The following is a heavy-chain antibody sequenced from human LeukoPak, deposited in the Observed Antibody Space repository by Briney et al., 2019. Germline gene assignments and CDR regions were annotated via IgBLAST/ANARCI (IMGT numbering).Heavy chain of an antibody. Sequence: GGSLRLSCAASGFPFSSYAMSWVRQAPGKGLEWVSTLNSNGGTTYYADSVKGRFTISRDNSKNTLYLQMNSLRDEDTAVYYCAKRKVGIVIFPAGWTGWFDRWGLGTLVIVSS. J-gene: IGHJ5*02. V-gene: IGHV3-23*01. CDR3: AKRKVGIVIFPAGWTGWFDR. CDR1: GFPFSSYA. CDR2: LNSNGGTT. D-gene: IGHD2-2*03.